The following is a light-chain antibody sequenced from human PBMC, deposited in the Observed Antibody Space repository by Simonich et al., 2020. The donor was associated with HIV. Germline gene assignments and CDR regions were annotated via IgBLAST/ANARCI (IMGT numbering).Light chain of an antibody. CDR2: WAS. V-gene: IGKV4-1*01. CDR1: QSVLYSSNNKNY. CDR3: QQYYDTPYT. Sequence: DIVMTHSPDSLAVSLGERASINCRSGQSVLYSSNNKNYLAWYQQKPGHPPKLLIYWASTREYGVPDRFSGSGSGTDFNLTISSLQAEDVAVYYCQQYYDTPYTFGQGTKLEIK. J-gene: IGKJ2*01.